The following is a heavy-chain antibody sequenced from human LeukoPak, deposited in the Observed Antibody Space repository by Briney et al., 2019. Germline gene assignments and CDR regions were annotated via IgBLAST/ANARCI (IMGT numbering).Heavy chain of an antibody. Sequence: GESLKISCKGSGYTFTYYWIGWVRQMPGKGLEWMGIIYPGDSDTRYSPSFQGQVTISADKSISTAYLQWSSLKASDTAMYYCARKRSIAVAGTTISYNWFDPWGQGTLVTVSS. CDR2: IYPGDSDT. J-gene: IGHJ5*02. D-gene: IGHD6-19*01. V-gene: IGHV5-51*01. CDR1: GYTFTYYW. CDR3: ARKRSIAVAGTTISYNWFDP.